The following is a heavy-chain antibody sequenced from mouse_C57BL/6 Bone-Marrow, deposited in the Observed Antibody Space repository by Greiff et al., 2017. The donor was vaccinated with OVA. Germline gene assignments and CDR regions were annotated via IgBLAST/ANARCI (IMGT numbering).Heavy chain of an antibody. Sequence: EVQLQQSEGGLVQPGSSMKLSCTASGFTFSDYYTAWVRQVPEKGLEWVANINYDGSSTYYLDSLKSRFIISRDNAKNILYLQMSSLKSEDTATYYCARDDYGLLGYWGQGTLVTVSA. CDR2: INYDGSST. CDR3: ARDDYGLLGY. D-gene: IGHD2-4*01. J-gene: IGHJ3*01. V-gene: IGHV5-16*01. CDR1: GFTFSDYY.